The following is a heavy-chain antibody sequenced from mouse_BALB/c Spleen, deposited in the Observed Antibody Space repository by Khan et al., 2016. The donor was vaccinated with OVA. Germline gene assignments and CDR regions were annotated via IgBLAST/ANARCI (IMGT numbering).Heavy chain of an antibody. D-gene: IGHD1-1*01. CDR1: GYTFTSYD. Sequence: QVQLQQSGAELVKPGASVKLSCKASGYTFTSYDINWVRQRPEQGLEWIGWMFPGDGSTKYNENFKGKATLTTDKSSSTAYMQLSRLTSEDSGAYFCARGEYGGFAYWGQGTLVTVSA. CDR3: ARGEYGGFAY. V-gene: IGHV1-85*01. J-gene: IGHJ3*01. CDR2: MFPGDGST.